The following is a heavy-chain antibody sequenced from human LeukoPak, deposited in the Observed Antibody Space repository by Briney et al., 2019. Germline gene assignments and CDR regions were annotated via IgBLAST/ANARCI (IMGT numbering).Heavy chain of an antibody. CDR1: GFTFSSYG. J-gene: IGHJ4*02. CDR3: AKDIVGATYPDY. D-gene: IGHD1-26*01. V-gene: IGHV3-30*18. CDR2: ISYDGSNK. Sequence: PGGSLRLSCAASGFTFSSYGMHWVRQAPGKGLEWVAVISYDGSNKYYADSVKGRFTISRDNSKNTLYLQMNSLRAEDKAVYYCAKDIVGATYPDYWGQGTLVTVSS.